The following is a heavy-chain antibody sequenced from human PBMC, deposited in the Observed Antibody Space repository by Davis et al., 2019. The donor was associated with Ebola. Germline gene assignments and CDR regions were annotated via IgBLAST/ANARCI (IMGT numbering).Heavy chain of an antibody. CDR1: GFTFSSYW. V-gene: IGHV3-23*01. CDR2: ISGSGGST. J-gene: IGHJ4*02. D-gene: IGHD6-6*01. Sequence: PGGSLRLSCAASGFTFSSYWMSWVRQAPGKGLEWVSAISGSGGSTYYADSVKGRFTISRDNSKNTLYLQMNSLRADNTALYYCAKARSSWSPFDYWGQGTLVTVSS. CDR3: AKARSSWSPFDY.